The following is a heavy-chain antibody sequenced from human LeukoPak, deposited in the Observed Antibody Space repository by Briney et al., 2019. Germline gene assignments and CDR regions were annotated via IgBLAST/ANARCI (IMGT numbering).Heavy chain of an antibody. Sequence: SVSVSCTASGGTFSSYAISWVRQAPGQGLEWMGRIIPILGIANYAQKSQGRVTITADKSTSTAYMELSSLRSEDTAVYYCARSHSYGYTSSSYDYWGQGTLVTVSS. J-gene: IGHJ4*02. CDR1: GGTFSSYA. CDR2: IIPILGIA. V-gene: IGHV1-69*04. D-gene: IGHD5-18*01. CDR3: ARSHSYGYTSSSYDY.